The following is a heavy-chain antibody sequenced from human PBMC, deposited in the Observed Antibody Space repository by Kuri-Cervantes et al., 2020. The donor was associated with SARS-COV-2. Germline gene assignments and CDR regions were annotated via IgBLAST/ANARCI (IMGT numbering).Heavy chain of an antibody. CDR1: GFIFSKYA. Sequence: GESLQISCGGSGFIFSKYAMHWVRQAPGKGLEWVSSITGSGNKTYYADSVRGRFSISRDNSKDTLYLQMNSLTAEDTGMYYCSWHGMSCSRDYFDYWGPGTLVTVSS. V-gene: IGHV3-23*01. CDR2: ITGSGNKT. CDR3: SWHGMSCSRDYFDY. J-gene: IGHJ4*02. D-gene: IGHD1-14*01.